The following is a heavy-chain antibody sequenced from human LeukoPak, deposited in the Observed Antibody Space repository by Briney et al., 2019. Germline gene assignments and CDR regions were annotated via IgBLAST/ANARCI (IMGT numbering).Heavy chain of an antibody. CDR1: GFTFSSYS. J-gene: IGHJ5*02. CDR3: ARDGITIFGVVTENWFDP. Sequence: GGSLRLSCAASGFTFSSYSMNWVRQAPGKGLEWVSYISSSSSTIYYADSVKGRFTISRDNAKNSLYLQMNSLRDEDTAAYYSARDGITIFGVVTENWFDPWGQGTLVTVSS. V-gene: IGHV3-48*02. CDR2: ISSSSSTI. D-gene: IGHD3-3*01.